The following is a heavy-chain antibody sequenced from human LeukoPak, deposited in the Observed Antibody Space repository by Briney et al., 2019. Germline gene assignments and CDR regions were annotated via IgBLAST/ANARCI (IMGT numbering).Heavy chain of an antibody. D-gene: IGHD3-22*01. CDR2: IYYSGST. CDR3: ARGGNMIVVATAFQH. V-gene: IGHV4-59*12. J-gene: IGHJ1*01. Sequence: SETLSLTCTVAGGSISSYYWGWIRQPPGKGLEWIGYIYYSGSTNYNPSLKSLVTISVDTSKNQFSLKLSSVTAADTAVYYCARGGNMIVVATAFQHWGQGTLVTVSS. CDR1: GGSISSYY.